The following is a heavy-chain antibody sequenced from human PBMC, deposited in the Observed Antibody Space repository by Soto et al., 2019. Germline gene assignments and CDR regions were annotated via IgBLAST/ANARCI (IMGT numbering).Heavy chain of an antibody. CDR3: ARDIGYSYADFDY. Sequence: SVKGSCQASCFTFSSHGISWGGQAPGQGLEWMGWISAYNGNTNYAQKLQGRVTMTTDTSTSTAYMELRSLRSDDTAVYYGARDIGYSYADFDYWGQGTLVTVSS. D-gene: IGHD5-18*01. V-gene: IGHV1-18*01. CDR1: CFTFSSHG. CDR2: ISAYNGNT. J-gene: IGHJ4*02.